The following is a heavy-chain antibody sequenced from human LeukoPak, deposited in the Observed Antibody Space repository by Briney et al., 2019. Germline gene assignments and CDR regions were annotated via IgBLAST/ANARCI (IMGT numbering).Heavy chain of an antibody. Sequence: QSGGSLRLSCVTSGFTLSSYSMNWVRQAPGKGLEWVSVIYSGGSTYYADSVKGRFTISRDNSRNTVYLQMNSLRTEDTAIYYCARGGVRRGYYDYWGQGTLVTVSS. J-gene: IGHJ4*02. CDR2: IYSGGST. D-gene: IGHD1-14*01. CDR3: ARGGVRRGYYDY. V-gene: IGHV3-66*01. CDR1: GFTLSSYS.